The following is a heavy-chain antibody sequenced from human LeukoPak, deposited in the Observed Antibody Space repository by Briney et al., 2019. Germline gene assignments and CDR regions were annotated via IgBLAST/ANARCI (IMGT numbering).Heavy chain of an antibody. D-gene: IGHD3-22*01. J-gene: IGHJ6*03. CDR1: GYTFTNYA. CDR3: ARDQQYYYDSSGYNWDYYYMDV. Sequence: ASVKVSCKASGYTFTNYAMNWVRQAPGQGLEWMGWISAYNGNTNYAQKLQGRVTMTTDTSTSTAYMELRSLRSDDTAVYYCARDQQYYYDSSGYNWDYYYMDVWGKGTTVTVSS. CDR2: ISAYNGNT. V-gene: IGHV1-18*01.